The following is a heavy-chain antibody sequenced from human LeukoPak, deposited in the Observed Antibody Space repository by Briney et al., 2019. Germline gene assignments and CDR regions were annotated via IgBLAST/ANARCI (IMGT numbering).Heavy chain of an antibody. Sequence: HPGGSLRLSCAASGFTFSSYAMHWVRQAPGKGLEWVAVISYDGSNKYYADSVKGRFTISRDNSKNTLYLQMNSLRAEDTAVYYCARESGYYDFWSGYYTGKYYFDYWGQGTLVTVSS. J-gene: IGHJ4*02. CDR1: GFTFSSYA. D-gene: IGHD3-3*01. V-gene: IGHV3-30*04. CDR3: ARESGYYDFWSGYYTGKYYFDY. CDR2: ISYDGSNK.